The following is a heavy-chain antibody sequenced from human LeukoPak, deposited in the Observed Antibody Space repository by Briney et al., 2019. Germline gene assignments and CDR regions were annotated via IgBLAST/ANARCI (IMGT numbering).Heavy chain of an antibody. Sequence: GGSLRLSCAASGFTLSTNAMSWVRQAPGKGLEWISGISGSGASTYYADSVKGRFTISRDDSRNTLYLQMNSQRGDDTAVYYCAKDPSFDGAPWGQGTLVTVSS. J-gene: IGHJ5*02. CDR1: GFTLSTNA. CDR2: ISGSGAST. CDR3: AKDPSFDGAP. V-gene: IGHV3-23*01. D-gene: IGHD2-2*01.